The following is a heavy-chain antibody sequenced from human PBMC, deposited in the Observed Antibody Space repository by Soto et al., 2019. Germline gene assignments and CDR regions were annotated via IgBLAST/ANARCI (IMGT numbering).Heavy chain of an antibody. V-gene: IGHV1-18*01. CDR1: GYTFTSYG. D-gene: IGHD6-19*01. CDR3: ARGAEIAVAGYYYYYGMDV. Sequence: GASVKVSCKASGYTFTSYGISWVRQAPGQGLEWMGWISAYNGNTNYAQKLQGRVTMTTDTSTSTAYMELRSLRSDDTAVYYCARGAEIAVAGYYYYYGMDVWGQGTTFTVSS. CDR2: ISAYNGNT. J-gene: IGHJ6*02.